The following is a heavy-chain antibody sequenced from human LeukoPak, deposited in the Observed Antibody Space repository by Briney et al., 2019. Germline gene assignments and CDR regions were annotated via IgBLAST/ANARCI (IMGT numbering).Heavy chain of an antibody. CDR2: FDPEDGET. D-gene: IGHD3-10*01. J-gene: IGHJ5*02. CDR3: ATAFDRGGDWFDP. CDR1: GYTLTELS. Sequence: ASVKVSCKVSGYTLTELSMHWVRQAPGKGLEWMGGFDPEDGETIYAQKFQGRVAMTEDTSTDTAYVELSSLRSEDTAVYYCATAFDRGGDWFDPWGQGTLVTVSS. V-gene: IGHV1-24*01.